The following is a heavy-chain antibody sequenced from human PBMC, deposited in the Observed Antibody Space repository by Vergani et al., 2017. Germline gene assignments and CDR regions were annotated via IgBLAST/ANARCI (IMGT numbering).Heavy chain of an antibody. CDR2: VDPEDGET. V-gene: IGHV1-69-2*01. J-gene: IGHJ6*02. D-gene: IGHD4-17*01. CDR3: ATPQTVTTGGMEV. CDR1: GYTFTDHY. Sequence: EVQLVQSGAEVKKPGATMKISCKVSGYTFTDHYMHWVKQAPGKGLEWMGLVDPEDGETIYAETLKARVTIAADTSTDTAHLELSSLRSEDTAVYYCATPQTVTTGGMEVWGQGTTVIVSS.